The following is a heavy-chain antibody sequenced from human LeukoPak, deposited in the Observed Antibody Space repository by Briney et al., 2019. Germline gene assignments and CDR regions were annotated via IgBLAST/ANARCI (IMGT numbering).Heavy chain of an antibody. CDR1: GFTFGNYA. V-gene: IGHV3-23*01. Sequence: GGSLRLSCAASGFTFGNYAMSWVRQAPGKGLEWVSGISGSGYDTYYADSVKGRFTISRDTSKNTVYLQMSSLRAEDTAVYYCAKDLLYYYGSGSYGGDYWGQGTLVTVSS. D-gene: IGHD3-10*01. J-gene: IGHJ4*02. CDR2: ISGSGYDT. CDR3: AKDLLYYYGSGSYGGDY.